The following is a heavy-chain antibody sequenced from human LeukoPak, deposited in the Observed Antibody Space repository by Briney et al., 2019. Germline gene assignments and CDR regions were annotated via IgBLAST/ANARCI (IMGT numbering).Heavy chain of an antibody. CDR3: ARINDHGSGHRLRGLDY. Sequence: GRSLRLSCAASGFIFSSYTMHWVRQAPGKGLEWVAVISYDGTTKHYADSVKGRFTISRDNSKNTLYLQMNSLRPEDTAMYYCARINDHGSGHRLRGLDYWGQGTLVTVSS. CDR1: GFIFSSYT. V-gene: IGHV3-30-3*01. CDR2: ISYDGTTK. D-gene: IGHD3-10*01. J-gene: IGHJ4*02.